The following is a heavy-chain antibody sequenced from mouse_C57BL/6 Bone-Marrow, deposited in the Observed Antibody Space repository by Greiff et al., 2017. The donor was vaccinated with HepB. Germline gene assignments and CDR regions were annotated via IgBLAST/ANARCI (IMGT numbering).Heavy chain of an antibody. CDR1: GFTFSSYA. V-gene: IGHV5-4*03. CDR2: ISDGGSYT. CDR3: ARGRSYYTY. J-gene: IGHJ2*01. D-gene: IGHD2-12*01. Sequence: DVMLVESGGGLVKPGGSLKLSCAASGFTFSSYAMSWVRQTPEKRLEWVATISDGGSYTYYPDNVKGRFTISRDNAKNNLYLQMSHLKSEDTAMYYCARGRSYYTYWGQGTTLTVSS.